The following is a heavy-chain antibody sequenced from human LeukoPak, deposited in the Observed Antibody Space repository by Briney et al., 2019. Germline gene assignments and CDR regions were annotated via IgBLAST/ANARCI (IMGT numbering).Heavy chain of an antibody. CDR3: ARGGGSSPSY. V-gene: IGHV4-4*08. CDR2: IYASGST. D-gene: IGHD6-6*01. J-gene: IGHJ4*02. CDR1: GGSISSYY. Sequence: SETLSLTCTVSGGSISSYYWSWIRQPPGKGLEWIGRIYASGSTTYNPSLESRVTISVDTSKNQFSLNLNSVTAADTAVYYCARGGGSSPSYWGQGTLVTVSS.